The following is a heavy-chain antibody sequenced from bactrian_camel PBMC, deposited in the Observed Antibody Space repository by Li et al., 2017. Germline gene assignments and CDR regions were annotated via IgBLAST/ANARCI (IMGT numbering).Heavy chain of an antibody. J-gene: IGHJ4*01. D-gene: IGHD2*01. CDR2: IDKEGNT. CDR1: GYAYNGYC. Sequence: HVQLVESGGGSVQPGGSLRLSCRGAGYAYNGYCMSWFRQTPGKEREAVAHIDKEGNTMYADSVKGRFTISRDNAASTLYLQMNNLKPDDTAMYYCAAGVSQWAACTRGYNYWGQGTRSPSP. V-gene: IGHV3S1*01. CDR3: AAGVSQWAACTRGYNY.